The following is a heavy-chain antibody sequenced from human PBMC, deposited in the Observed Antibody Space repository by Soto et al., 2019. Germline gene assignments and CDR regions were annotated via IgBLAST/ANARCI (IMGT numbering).Heavy chain of an antibody. Sequence: GGSLRLSCAASGFTFSNYWMSWVRQAPGKGLEWVANIRPDGNEQHYVDSVKGRFIFSRDNAKSSLSLQMNNLRVEDTAVYYCATSRGYSYECWGQGTLVTVSS. CDR1: GFTFSNYW. CDR2: IRPDGNEQ. J-gene: IGHJ4*02. CDR3: ATSRGYSYEC. V-gene: IGHV3-7*05. D-gene: IGHD5-18*01.